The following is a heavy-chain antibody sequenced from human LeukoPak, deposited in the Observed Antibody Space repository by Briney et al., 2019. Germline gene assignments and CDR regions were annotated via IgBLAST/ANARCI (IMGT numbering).Heavy chain of an antibody. Sequence: ASVKVSCKASGYTFTNFGISWVRQAPGQGLEWMGWISAYNGNTNYAQKLQGRVTMTTDTSTSTAYMELRSLRSDDTAVYYCARDQQQLFTDAFDIWGQGTMVTVSS. CDR3: ARDQQQLFTDAFDI. V-gene: IGHV1-18*01. CDR1: GYTFTNFG. CDR2: ISAYNGNT. D-gene: IGHD6-13*01. J-gene: IGHJ3*02.